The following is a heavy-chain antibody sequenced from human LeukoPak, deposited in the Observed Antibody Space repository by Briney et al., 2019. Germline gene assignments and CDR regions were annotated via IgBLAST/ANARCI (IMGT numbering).Heavy chain of an antibody. V-gene: IGHV3-23*01. J-gene: IGHJ4*02. D-gene: IGHD3-22*01. Sequence: GGSLRLSCAASGFTFSSYAMSWVRQAPGKGLEWVSAISGSGGSTYYADSVEGRFTISRDNAKNSLYLQMSSLRAEDTAVYYCARDLDSGNYFFAYWGQGTPVIVSS. CDR3: ARDLDSGNYFFAY. CDR1: GFTFSSYA. CDR2: ISGSGGST.